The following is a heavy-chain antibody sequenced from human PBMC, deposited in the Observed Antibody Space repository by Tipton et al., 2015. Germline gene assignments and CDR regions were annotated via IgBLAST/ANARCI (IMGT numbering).Heavy chain of an antibody. CDR2: INHSGST. Sequence: TLSLTCAVYGGSFSGYYWSWIRQPPGEGLEWIGEINHSGSTNYNPSLKSRVTISVDTSKNQFSLKLSSVTAADTAVYYCARADFRSEVLDYWGQGTLVTVSS. J-gene: IGHJ4*02. D-gene: IGHD3-3*01. CDR3: ARADFRSEVLDY. V-gene: IGHV4-34*01. CDR1: GGSFSGYY.